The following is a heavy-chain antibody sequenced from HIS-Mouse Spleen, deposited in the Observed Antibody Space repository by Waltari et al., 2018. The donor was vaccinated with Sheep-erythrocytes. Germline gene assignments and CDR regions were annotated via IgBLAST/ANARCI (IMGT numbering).Heavy chain of an antibody. CDR3: AKDISRNIVVVPAAVGDY. V-gene: IGHV3-9*01. D-gene: IGHD2-2*01. J-gene: IGHJ4*02. Sequence: EVQLVESGGGLVQPGRSLRLSCAASGFSFDDYAMHWVRQAPGKGVEGGSGISWNSGTIGYANSVKVRFTISRDNAKNSLYLRMNSLRAEDTALYYCAKDISRNIVVVPAAVGDYWGQGTLVTVSS. CDR2: ISWNSGTI. CDR1: GFSFDDYA.